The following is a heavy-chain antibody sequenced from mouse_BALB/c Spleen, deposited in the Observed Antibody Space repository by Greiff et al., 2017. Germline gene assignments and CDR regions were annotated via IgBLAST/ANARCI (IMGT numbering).Heavy chain of an antibody. CDR2: INPGSGGT. V-gene: IGHV1-54*01. D-gene: IGHD1-1*01. CDR3: ARHEVDYYGSSYWYFDV. CDR1: GYAFTNYL. Sequence: QVQLQQSGAELVRPGTSVKVSCKASGYAFTNYLIEWVKQRPGQGLEWIGVINPGSGGTNYNEKFKGKATLTADKSSSTAYMQLSSLTSEDSAVYFCARHEVDYYGSSYWYFDVWGAGTTVTVSS. J-gene: IGHJ1*01.